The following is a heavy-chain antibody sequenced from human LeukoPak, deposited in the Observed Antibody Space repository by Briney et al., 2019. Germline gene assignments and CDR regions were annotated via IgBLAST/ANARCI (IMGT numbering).Heavy chain of an antibody. V-gene: IGHV1-18*01. D-gene: IGHD3-10*01. J-gene: IGHJ4*02. CDR3: ARGKSFGESGY. CDR1: GGTFSSYA. CDR2: ISAYNGNT. Sequence: ASVKVSCKASGGTFSSYAISWVRQAPGQGLEWMGWISAYNGNTNYAQKLQGRVTMTTDTSTSTAYMELRSLRSDDTAVYYCARGKSFGESGYWGQGTLVTVSS.